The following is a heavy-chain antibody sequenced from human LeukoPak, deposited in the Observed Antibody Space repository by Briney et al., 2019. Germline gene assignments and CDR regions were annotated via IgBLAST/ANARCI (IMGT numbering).Heavy chain of an antibody. CDR3: ARDLYYYDSGGAFDI. V-gene: IGHV1-2*02. D-gene: IGHD3-22*01. Sequence: ASVKVSCKASGYTFTGYYMHWVRQAPGQGLEWMGWINPNSGGTNYAQKFQGRVTMTRDTSISTAYMELSRLRSDDTAVYYCARDLYYYDSGGAFDIWGQGTMVTVSS. J-gene: IGHJ3*02. CDR2: INPNSGGT. CDR1: GYTFTGYY.